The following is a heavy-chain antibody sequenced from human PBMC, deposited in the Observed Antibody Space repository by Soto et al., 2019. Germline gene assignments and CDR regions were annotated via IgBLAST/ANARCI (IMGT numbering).Heavy chain of an antibody. D-gene: IGHD2-15*01. V-gene: IGHV3-23*01. CDR1: GFTFGTYA. CDR3: AKRGPYCSGGSCFYYFDS. Sequence: GGSLRLSCAGSGFTFGTYAMNWVRQAPGKGLEWVSSIRGDAASTYYADSVKGRFTISRDNSENTVYLQMNSLRAEDTAVYFCAKRGPYCSGGSCFYYFDSWGQGTLVTVSS. J-gene: IGHJ4*02. CDR2: IRGDAAST.